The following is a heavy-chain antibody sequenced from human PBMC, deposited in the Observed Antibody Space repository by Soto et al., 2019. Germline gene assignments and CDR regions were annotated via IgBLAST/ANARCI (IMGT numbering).Heavy chain of an antibody. J-gene: IGHJ6*02. CDR3: ARDYYYGIDV. V-gene: IGHV3-74*01. Sequence: EVQLVESGGGLVQPGGALRLSCAASGFTFSSYWMHWVRQAPGKGLVWVSRIYSDAIGTSYADSVKGRFTVYRDNAKNTLYREMNSRRAEDTAVYYCARDYYYGIDVWGQWTTVTVSS. CDR1: GFTFSSYW. CDR2: IYSDAIGT.